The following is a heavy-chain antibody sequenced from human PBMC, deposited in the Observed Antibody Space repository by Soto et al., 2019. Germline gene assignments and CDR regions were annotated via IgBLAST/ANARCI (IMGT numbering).Heavy chain of an antibody. CDR3: ARDQYGYSYGYRANWFDP. D-gene: IGHD5-18*01. J-gene: IGHJ5*02. CDR2: IWYDGSNK. CDR1: GFTFSSYG. V-gene: IGHV3-33*01. Sequence: GGSLRLSCAASGFTFSSYGMHWVRQAPGKGLEWVAVIWYDGSNKYYADSVKGRFTISRDNSKNTLYLQMNSLRAEDTAVYYCARDQYGYSYGYRANWFDPWGQGTLVTVSS.